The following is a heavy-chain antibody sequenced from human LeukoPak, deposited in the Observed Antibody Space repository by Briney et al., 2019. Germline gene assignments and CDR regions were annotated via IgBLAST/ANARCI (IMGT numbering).Heavy chain of an antibody. D-gene: IGHD1-26*01. Sequence: SETLSLTCTVSGGSISSYYWSWIRQPAGKGLEWIGRIYTSGSTNYNPSLKSRVSMSVDTSKNQFSLKLSSVTAADPAVFYCARENSGSYREFDYWGQGTLVTVSS. J-gene: IGHJ4*02. CDR2: IYTSGST. V-gene: IGHV4-4*07. CDR3: ARENSGSYREFDY. CDR1: GGSISSYY.